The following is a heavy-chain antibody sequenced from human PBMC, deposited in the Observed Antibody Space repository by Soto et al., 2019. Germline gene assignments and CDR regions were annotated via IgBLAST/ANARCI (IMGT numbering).Heavy chain of an antibody. Sequence: GGSLRLSCAASGFTFSSYAMHWVRQAPGKGLEWVAVISYDGSNKYYADSVKGRFTISRDNSKNTLYLQMNSLRAEDTAVYYCARDRLPQYHFYGMDVWGQGTTVTVS. CDR1: GFTFSSYA. CDR2: ISYDGSNK. D-gene: IGHD5-12*01. V-gene: IGHV3-30-3*01. CDR3: ARDRLPQYHFYGMDV. J-gene: IGHJ6*02.